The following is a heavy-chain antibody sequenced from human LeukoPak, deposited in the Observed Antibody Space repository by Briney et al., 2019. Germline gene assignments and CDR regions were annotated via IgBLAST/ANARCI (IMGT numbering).Heavy chain of an antibody. D-gene: IGHD3-10*01. V-gene: IGHV3-11*04. CDR3: ASESYEYYYGSGAFDY. CDR1: GFTFSDYY. J-gene: IGHJ4*02. Sequence: PGGSLRLSCAASGFTFSDYYMSWIRQDLGKGLEWVSYISSSGSTIYYADSVKGRFTISRNNAKNSLYLQMNSLRAEDTAVYYCASESYEYYYGSGAFDYWGQGTLVTVSS. CDR2: ISSSGSTI.